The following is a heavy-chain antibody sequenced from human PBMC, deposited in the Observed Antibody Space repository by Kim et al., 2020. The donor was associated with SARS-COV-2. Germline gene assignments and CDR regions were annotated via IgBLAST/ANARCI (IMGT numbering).Heavy chain of an antibody. CDR3: TKDSHWLNSGAAAFGM. CDR2: ISGSGGST. Sequence: GGSLRLSCAASGFTFSSIAINWVRQAPGKGLEWVSGISGSGGSTYYADSVKGRFTFSRDNSKNTLYLQMNSRRAEDTAVYYCTKDSHWLNSGAAAFGMWG. CDR1: GFTFSSIA. D-gene: IGHD2-15*01. J-gene: IGHJ3*02. V-gene: IGHV3-23*01.